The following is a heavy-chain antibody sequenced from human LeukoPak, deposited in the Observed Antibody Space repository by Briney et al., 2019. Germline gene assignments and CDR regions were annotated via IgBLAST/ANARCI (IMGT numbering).Heavy chain of an antibody. Sequence: ASVKVSCKASGYTFTGYYMHWVRQAPGQGLEWMGWINPNSGGTNYAQKFQGGVTMTRDTSISTAYMELSSLRSGDTAVYYCARGSPYYDSSGYPSGFDYWGQGTLVTVSS. CDR3: ARGSPYYDSSGYPSGFDY. D-gene: IGHD3-22*01. V-gene: IGHV1-2*02. J-gene: IGHJ4*02. CDR1: GYTFTGYY. CDR2: INPNSGGT.